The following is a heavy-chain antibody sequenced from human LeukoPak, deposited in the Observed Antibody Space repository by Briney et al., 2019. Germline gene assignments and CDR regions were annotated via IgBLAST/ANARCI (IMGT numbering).Heavy chain of an antibody. CDR1: RFTFSSYA. V-gene: IGHV3-23*01. D-gene: IGHD3-22*01. J-gene: IGHJ3*02. Sequence: GGSLRLSCAVSRFTFSSYAMIWVRQAPGKGLEWVSGMSGGGGSTYYADSVKGRFTISRDNSKNTLYLRMNSLRTEDTAVYYCAKDRRPTYYSDSSGYYFRDAFDMWGQGTMVTVSS. CDR2: MSGGGGST. CDR3: AKDRRPTYYSDSSGYYFRDAFDM.